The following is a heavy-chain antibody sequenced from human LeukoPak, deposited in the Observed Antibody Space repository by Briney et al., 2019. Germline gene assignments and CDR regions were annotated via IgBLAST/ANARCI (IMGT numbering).Heavy chain of an antibody. CDR1: GFTFSFHS. J-gene: IGHJ4*02. Sequence: GGSLRLSCAASGFTFSFHSMNWVRQAPGKGLEWVSYISSSSNTIYYADSVKGRLTISRDDAKSSLYLQMNSLRDEDTAVYYCAKDHGYSSSWYAVDYWGQGTLVTVSS. CDR3: AKDHGYSSSWYAVDY. D-gene: IGHD6-13*01. V-gene: IGHV3-48*02. CDR2: ISSSSNTI.